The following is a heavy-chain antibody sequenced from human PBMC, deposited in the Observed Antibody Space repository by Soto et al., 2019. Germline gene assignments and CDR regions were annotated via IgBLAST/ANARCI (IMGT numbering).Heavy chain of an antibody. CDR3: AKDSSSWSNWFDP. V-gene: IGHV3-23*01. D-gene: IGHD6-13*01. CDR1: GFTFSSYA. J-gene: IGHJ5*02. Sequence: EVQLLESGGGLVQPGGSLRLSCAASGFTFSSYAMSWVRQAPGKGLEWVSAISTSGGSTYYADSVKGRFTISRDNSKNPLYLQMNSLRAEDTAVYYCAKDSSSWSNWFDPWGQGTLVTVSS. CDR2: ISTSGGST.